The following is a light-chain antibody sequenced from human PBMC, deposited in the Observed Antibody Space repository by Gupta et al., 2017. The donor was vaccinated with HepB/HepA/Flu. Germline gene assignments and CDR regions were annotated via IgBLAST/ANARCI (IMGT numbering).Light chain of an antibody. CDR2: WAS. CDR1: QSVLYSSNNKNY. CDR3: QQYYSTPCT. J-gene: IGKJ3*01. Sequence: DIVMTQSPDSLAVSLGERATINCKSSQSVLYSSNNKNYLAWYQQKPGQPPKLLIYWASTRESGVPDRFSGSGSGTDFTLTISSLQAEDVAVYYCQQYYSTPCTFGHGTKVDIK. V-gene: IGKV4-1*01.